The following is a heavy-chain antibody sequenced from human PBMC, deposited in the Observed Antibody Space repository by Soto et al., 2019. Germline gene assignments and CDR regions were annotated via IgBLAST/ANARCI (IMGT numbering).Heavy chain of an antibody. CDR1: GYTFTSYG. Sequence: ASVKVSCKASGYTFTSYGISWVRQAPGQGLEWMRWISAYNGNTNYAQKLQGRVTMTTDTSTSTAYMELRSLRSDDTAVYYCAGGQGDILGSWYGWFAPWGKGTLVTVSS. J-gene: IGHJ5*02. V-gene: IGHV1-18*01. D-gene: IGHD6-13*01. CDR3: AGGQGDILGSWYGWFAP. CDR2: ISAYNGNT.